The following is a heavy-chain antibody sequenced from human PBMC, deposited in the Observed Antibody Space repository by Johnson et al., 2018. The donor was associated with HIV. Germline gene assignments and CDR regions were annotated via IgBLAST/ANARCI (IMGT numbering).Heavy chain of an antibody. CDR2: ISWNSGSI. J-gene: IGHJ3*02. CDR3: AKDSITMELGALDI. CDR1: GFTFSDYA. V-gene: IGHV3-9*01. D-gene: IGHD3-10*01. Sequence: VQLVESGGGLVKPGGSLRLSCAASGFTFSDYAMHWVRQAPGKGLEWVSGISWNSGSIGYADSVKGRFTISRDNSKNTLYLQMSRLRAEDTTVYYCAKDSITMELGALDIWGQGTMVTVSS.